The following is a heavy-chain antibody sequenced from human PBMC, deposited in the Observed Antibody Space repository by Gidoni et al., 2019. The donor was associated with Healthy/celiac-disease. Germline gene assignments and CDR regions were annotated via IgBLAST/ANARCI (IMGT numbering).Heavy chain of an antibody. J-gene: IGHJ4*02. CDR2: IYYSGST. D-gene: IGHD3-22*01. CDR3: ARSEFLLPRSQSHFDY. CDR1: GGSISSSSSY. Sequence: QLQLQESGPGLVKPSETLSLTCTVSGGSISSSSSYWGWIRQPPGKGLEWIGSIYYSGSTYYNPSLKSRVTISVDTSKNQFSLKLSSVTAADTAVYYCARSEFLLPRSQSHFDYWGQGTLVTVSS. V-gene: IGHV4-39*01.